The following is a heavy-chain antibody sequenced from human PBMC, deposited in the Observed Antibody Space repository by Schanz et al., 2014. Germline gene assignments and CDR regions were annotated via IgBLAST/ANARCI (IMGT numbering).Heavy chain of an antibody. V-gene: IGHV1-3*01. Sequence: QVLQVQSGSELKKPGTSVKVSCKASGYTFTSYSIHWVRQAPGQGLEWMGWINVGNGNMKYSQKFQGRVTITRDTSASTAYMELRSLRSDDTAVYYCARGGGPEDVFDIWGQGTILTVSS. CDR1: GYTFTSYS. CDR3: ARGGGPEDVFDI. D-gene: IGHD5-12*01. CDR2: INVGNGNM. J-gene: IGHJ3*02.